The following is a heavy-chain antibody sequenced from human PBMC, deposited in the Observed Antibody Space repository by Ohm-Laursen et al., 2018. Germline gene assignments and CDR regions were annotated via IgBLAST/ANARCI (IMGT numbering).Heavy chain of an antibody. J-gene: IGHJ4*02. Sequence: SLRLSCAASGFTFSDYYMSWIRQAPGKGLEWVSTIRDSGGRSHYADSVKGRFTVSRDNSKNTLYLQVNSLRAEDTAVYYCAKLRSGDGINFDCWGQGTLVTVSS. V-gene: IGHV3-23*01. CDR1: GFTFSDYY. D-gene: IGHD3-10*01. CDR3: AKLRSGDGINFDC. CDR2: IRDSGGRS.